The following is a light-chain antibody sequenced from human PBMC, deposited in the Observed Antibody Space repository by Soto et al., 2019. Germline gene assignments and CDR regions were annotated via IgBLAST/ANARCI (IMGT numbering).Light chain of an antibody. J-gene: IGLJ1*01. CDR2: DVS. CDR3: SSYTSSRTL. CDR1: SSDVGGYNY. Sequence: QSVLTQPASVSGSPGQSITISCTGTSSDVGGYNYVSWYQQRPGKAPKLMIYDVSNRPSGVSNRFSGSKSGNTASLTISGLQAEDEADYYCSSYTSSRTLFGTGTKVTVL. V-gene: IGLV2-14*01.